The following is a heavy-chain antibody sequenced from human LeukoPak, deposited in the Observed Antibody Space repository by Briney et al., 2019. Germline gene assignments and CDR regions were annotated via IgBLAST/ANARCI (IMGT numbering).Heavy chain of an antibody. CDR3: ARDGPNYYDSRGYYPLLED. Sequence: GGSLRLSCAASGFTFSSYAMSWVRQAPGKGLEWVSAISGSGGSTYYADSVKGRFTISRDNSKNTLYLQMNSLRAEDTAVYYCARDGPNYYDSRGYYPLLEDWGQGTLVTVSS. CDR2: ISGSGGST. V-gene: IGHV3-23*01. D-gene: IGHD3-22*01. J-gene: IGHJ4*02. CDR1: GFTFSSYA.